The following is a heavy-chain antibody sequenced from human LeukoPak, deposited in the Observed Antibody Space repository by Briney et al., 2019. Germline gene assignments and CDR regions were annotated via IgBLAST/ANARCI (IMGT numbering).Heavy chain of an antibody. J-gene: IGHJ4*02. CDR1: GGYITTRNYY. Sequence: SETLSLTCTVSGGYITTRNYYWGWIVQPPGKRLEWIGSISYSGSTYYNPSLKSRVTISVDTSKNQFSLKLNSVTAADTAVYYCARHHGSSSVDYWGQGTRVTVPS. CDR3: ARHHGSSSVDY. V-gene: IGHV4-39*01. CDR2: ISYSGST. D-gene: IGHD6-6*01.